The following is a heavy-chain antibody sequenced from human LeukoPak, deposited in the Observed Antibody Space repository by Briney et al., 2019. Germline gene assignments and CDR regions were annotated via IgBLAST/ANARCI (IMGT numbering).Heavy chain of an antibody. V-gene: IGHV1-8*01. J-gene: IGHJ5*02. CDR2: MNPNSGNT. CDR3: ARGIVWGSGENWFDP. D-gene: IGHD3-10*01. CDR1: GYTFTSYD. Sequence: ASVKVSCKASGYTFTSYDINWVRQATGQGLEWMGWMNPNSGNTGYAQKFQGRVTMTRNTSISTAYMELSSLRSEDTAVYYRARGIVWGSGENWFDPWGQGTLVTVSS.